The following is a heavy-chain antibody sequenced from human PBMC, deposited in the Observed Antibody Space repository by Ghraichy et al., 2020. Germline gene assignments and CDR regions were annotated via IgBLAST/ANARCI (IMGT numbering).Heavy chain of an antibody. D-gene: IGHD3-3*01. CDR3: TSCQNDFGVVTSGYYGMDV. V-gene: IGHV3-73*01. J-gene: IGHJ6*02. Sequence: GGSLRLSCAASGFTFSGSAMHWVRQASGKGLEWVGRIRSKANSYATAYAASVKGRFTISRDDSKNTAYLQMNSLKTEDTAVYYCTSCQNDFGVVTSGYYGMDVWGQGTTVTVSS. CDR2: IRSKANSYAT. CDR1: GFTFSGSA.